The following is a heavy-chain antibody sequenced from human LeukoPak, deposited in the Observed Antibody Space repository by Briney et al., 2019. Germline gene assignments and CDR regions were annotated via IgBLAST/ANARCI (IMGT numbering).Heavy chain of an antibody. J-gene: IGHJ4*02. D-gene: IGHD5-18*01. V-gene: IGHV3-7*03. CDR2: IRQDGNEI. CDR1: GFSFRNSW. CDR3: ARVGGYSYGSDY. Sequence: PGGSLRLSCAASGFSFRNSWMSWVRQAPGKGLEWVANIRQDGNEIYYMDSVKGRFTISRDNAKKSLYLRMNLLRAEDTAVYYCARVGGYSYGSDYWGQGTLVTVSS.